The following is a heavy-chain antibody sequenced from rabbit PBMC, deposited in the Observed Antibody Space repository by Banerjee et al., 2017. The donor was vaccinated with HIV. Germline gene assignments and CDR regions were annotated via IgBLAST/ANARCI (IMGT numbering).Heavy chain of an antibody. CDR3: ARGLYVRYGYATARLGL. Sequence: QEQLEESGGGLVQPEGSLTLTCKASGFDFSSYYYMCWVRQAPGKGLEWIACIYTGDGSTYYASWVNGRFTISKTSSTTVTLQVTSLTAADTATYFCARGLYVRYGYATARLGLWGPGTLVTVS. J-gene: IGHJ3*01. CDR2: IYTGDGST. V-gene: IGHV1S45*01. D-gene: IGHD6-1*01. CDR1: GFDFSSYYY.